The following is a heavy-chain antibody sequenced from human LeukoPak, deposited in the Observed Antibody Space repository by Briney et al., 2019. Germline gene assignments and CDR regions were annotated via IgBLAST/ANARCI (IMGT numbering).Heavy chain of an antibody. J-gene: IGHJ4*02. D-gene: IGHD6-6*01. V-gene: IGHV4-39*02. CDR1: GGSISSSSHH. Sequence: SETLSLTCTVSGGSISSSSHHWSWVRQPPGKGLEWIGSIYYSGNTYYNPSPKSRVTISVDTSKNQFSLKLTSVTAADTAVYYCTREYSSSSDYWGQGTLVTVSS. CDR3: TREYSSSSDY. CDR2: IYYSGNT.